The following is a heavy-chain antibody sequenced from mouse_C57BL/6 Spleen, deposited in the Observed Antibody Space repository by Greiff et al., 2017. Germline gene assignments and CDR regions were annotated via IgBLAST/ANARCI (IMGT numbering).Heavy chain of an antibody. D-gene: IGHD1-3*01. V-gene: IGHV7-3*01. CDR1: GFTFTDYY. J-gene: IGHJ2*01. Sequence: EVQVVESGGGLVQPGGSLSLSCAASGFTFTDYYMSWVRQPPGKALEWLGFIRNKANGYSTEYSASVKGRFTISRDNSQSILYLQMHALRAEDSATYYCAKYPDNFYFGDWGQGTTLTVST. CDR2: IRNKANGYST. CDR3: AKYPDNFYFGD.